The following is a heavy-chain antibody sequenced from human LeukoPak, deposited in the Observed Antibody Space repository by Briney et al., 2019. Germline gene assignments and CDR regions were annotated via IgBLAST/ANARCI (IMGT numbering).Heavy chain of an antibody. V-gene: IGHV4-61*02. CDR2: IYTSGST. D-gene: IGHD1-1*01. Sequence: SQTLSLTCTVSGGSISSGSYYWSWIRQPAGKGLEWIGRIYTSGSTNYNPSLKSRVTISVDTSKNQFSLKLSSVTAADRAVYYCARDNSPTGWFDPWGQGTLVTVSS. CDR3: ARDNSPTGWFDP. J-gene: IGHJ5*02. CDR1: GGSISSGSYY.